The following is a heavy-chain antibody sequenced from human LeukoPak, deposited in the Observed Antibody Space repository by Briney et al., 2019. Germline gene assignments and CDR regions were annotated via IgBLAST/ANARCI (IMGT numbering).Heavy chain of an antibody. V-gene: IGHV4-59*08. D-gene: IGHD6-19*01. CDR3: ARLYSSGWRSNYYFDY. CDR2: IYYTGII. Sequence: ASEILSLTCTVSGGSISSYYWSWIRQPPGKGLEWIGFIYYTGIISHNPSLESRVTMSVDTYDNQFSLRLNSVSAADTAVYYCARLYSSGWRSNYYFDYWGQGTLVTFPS. J-gene: IGHJ4*02. CDR1: GGSISSYY.